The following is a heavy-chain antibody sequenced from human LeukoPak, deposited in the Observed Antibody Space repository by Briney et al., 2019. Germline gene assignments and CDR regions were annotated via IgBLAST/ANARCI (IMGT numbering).Heavy chain of an antibody. D-gene: IGHD6-13*01. Sequence: SETLSLTCTVSGGSISSYYWSWIRQPPGKGLEWIGYIYYSGSTNYNPSLKSRVTISVDTSKNQFSLKLSSVTAAGTAVYYCARSGGYSSPEGIWGQGTMVTVSS. V-gene: IGHV4-59*08. J-gene: IGHJ3*02. CDR1: GGSISSYY. CDR3: ARSGGYSSPEGI. CDR2: IYYSGST.